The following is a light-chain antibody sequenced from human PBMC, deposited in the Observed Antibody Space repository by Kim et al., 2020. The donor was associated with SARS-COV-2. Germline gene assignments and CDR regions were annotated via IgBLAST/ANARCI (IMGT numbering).Light chain of an antibody. CDR1: QSVSSN. CDR3: QQYNNWPPA. CDR2: GAS. J-gene: IGKJ2*01. V-gene: IGKV3-15*01. Sequence: EIVMTQSPAPLSVSPGERATLSCRASQSVSSNLAWYQQKPGQAPRLLIYGASTRATGIPARFSGSGSGTEFTLTISSLQSEDFAVYYCQQYNNWPPAFGQGTKLEI.